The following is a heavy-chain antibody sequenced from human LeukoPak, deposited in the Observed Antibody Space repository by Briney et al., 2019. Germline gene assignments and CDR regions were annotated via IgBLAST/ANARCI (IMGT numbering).Heavy chain of an antibody. CDR1: GYTFTSYG. V-gene: IGHV1-18*04. D-gene: IGHD3-10*01. CDR3: ARDPKWFGELLPYGMDV. CDR2: ISAYNGNT. J-gene: IGHJ6*04. Sequence: ASVKVSCKASGYTFTSYGISWVRQAPGQGLEWMGLISAYNGNTNYAQKLQGRVTMTTDTSTSKAYMELRSLRSDDTAVYYCARDPKWFGELLPYGMDVWGKGTTVTVSS.